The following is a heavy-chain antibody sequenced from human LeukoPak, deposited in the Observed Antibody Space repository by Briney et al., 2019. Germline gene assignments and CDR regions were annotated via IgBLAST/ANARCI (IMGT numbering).Heavy chain of an antibody. CDR2: ISHDGSNI. CDR1: GFTFSGYV. Sequence: GGSLRLSCAVSGFTFSGYVMHWVRQAPGKGLDWVSVISHDGSNIYYADSAKGRFTISRDDSKNTLYLQMNSLRAEDTAVYYCAKERGQVPAAIANWFDPWGQGTLVTVSS. V-gene: IGHV3-30*18. CDR3: AKERGQVPAAIANWFDP. J-gene: IGHJ5*02. D-gene: IGHD2-2*02.